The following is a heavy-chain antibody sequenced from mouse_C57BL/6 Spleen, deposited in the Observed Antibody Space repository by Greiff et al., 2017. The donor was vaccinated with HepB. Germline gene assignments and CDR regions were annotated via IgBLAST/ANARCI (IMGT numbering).Heavy chain of an antibody. CDR1: GFNIKDDY. Sequence: EVQLQQSGAELVRPGASVKLSCTASGFNIKDDYMHWVKQGPEQGLEWIGWIDPENGDTEYASKFQGKATITPDTSSNTAYLQLSSLTSEDTAVYYCTTPSSCFAYWGQGTLVTVSA. CDR2: IDPENGDT. V-gene: IGHV14-4*01. CDR3: TTPSSCFAY. J-gene: IGHJ3*01.